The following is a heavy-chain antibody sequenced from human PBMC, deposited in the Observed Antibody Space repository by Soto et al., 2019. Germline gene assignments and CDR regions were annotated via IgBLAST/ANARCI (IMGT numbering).Heavy chain of an antibody. V-gene: IGHV4-30-4*01. CDR1: GISLSTRDFF. Sequence: QVQLQESGPGLVKPLQTLSLSCNVSGISLSTRDFFWNWGRQSPGKVLEWIGFIDHSGSTVSNPSVRSRLSIVLDTPKNQFYLRLTSVTAADTSVYSCVRSIAGYGSGSDCYYGGHHFDSWGAGTVVTVSS. J-gene: IGHJ4*02. D-gene: IGHD2-15*01. CDR3: VRSIAGYGSGSDCYYGGHHFDS. CDR2: IDHSGST.